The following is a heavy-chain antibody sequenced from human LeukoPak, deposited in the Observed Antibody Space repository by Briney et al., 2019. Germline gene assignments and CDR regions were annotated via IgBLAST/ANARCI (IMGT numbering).Heavy chain of an antibody. CDR3: AKASDYDILTSLDY. J-gene: IGHJ4*02. V-gene: IGHV3-30*18. CDR1: GFTFSSYG. D-gene: IGHD3-9*01. Sequence: PGSSLRLSCAASGFTFSSYGMHWVGQAPGKGLEGVAVISYDGSNKYYADSVKVRFTISRDNSKNTLYLQMNSLRAEDTAVYYCAKASDYDILTSLDYWGQGTLVTVSS. CDR2: ISYDGSNK.